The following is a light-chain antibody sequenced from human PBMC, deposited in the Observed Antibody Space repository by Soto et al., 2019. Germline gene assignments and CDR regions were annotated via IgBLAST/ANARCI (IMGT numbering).Light chain of an antibody. V-gene: IGKV3-15*01. CDR1: QSMGSN. CDR2: GAS. J-gene: IGKJ1*01. Sequence: EIVMTQSPATLSVSPGERATLSCRASQSMGSNLAWYQQKPGQAPRLLIYGASTRATGIPARFSGSGSGTEFTLTITSLQSEDFAVYYCQQYHNWPRTFGQGTEVDIK. CDR3: QQYHNWPRT.